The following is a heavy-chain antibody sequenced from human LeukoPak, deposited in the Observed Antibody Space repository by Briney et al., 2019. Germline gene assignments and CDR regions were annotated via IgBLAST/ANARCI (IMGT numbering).Heavy chain of an antibody. Sequence: GGSLRLSCAASGFTFSSYWMHWVRQAPGKGLEWVAVIWYDGSNEYYADSVKGRFTISRDNSKNTLYLQMNSLRAEDTAVYYCARSPRQQLGIRPRLYWYFDLWGRGTLVTVSS. D-gene: IGHD7-27*01. V-gene: IGHV3-33*08. CDR2: IWYDGSNE. CDR3: ARSPRQQLGIRPRLYWYFDL. J-gene: IGHJ2*01. CDR1: GFTFSSYW.